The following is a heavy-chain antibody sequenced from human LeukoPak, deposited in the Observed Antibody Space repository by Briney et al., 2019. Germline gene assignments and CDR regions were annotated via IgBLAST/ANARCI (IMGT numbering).Heavy chain of an antibody. CDR2: IYHSGST. J-gene: IGHJ4*02. V-gene: IGHV4-39*07. CDR3: AREIVVVPAAYDY. Sequence: SETLSLTCTVSGGSISSSSYYWGWIRQPPGKGLEWIGSIYHSGSTYYNPSPKSRVTISVDTSKNQFSLKLSSVTAADTAVYYCAREIVVVPAAYDYWGQGTLVTVSS. CDR1: GGSISSSSYY. D-gene: IGHD2-2*01.